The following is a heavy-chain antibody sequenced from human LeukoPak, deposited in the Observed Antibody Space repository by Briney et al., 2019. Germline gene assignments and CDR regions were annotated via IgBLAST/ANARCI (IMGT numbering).Heavy chain of an antibody. D-gene: IGHD6-13*01. CDR3: ARGTTIAATD. J-gene: IGHJ4*02. CDR1: GGSISSYY. Sequence: SETLSLTCTVSGGSISSYYWSWIRQPPGKGLEWIGYIYYSGSTNYNPSLKNRVTISVDTSKNQFSLKPSSVTAADTAVYYCARGTTIAATDWGQGTLVTVSS. CDR2: IYYSGST. V-gene: IGHV4-59*01.